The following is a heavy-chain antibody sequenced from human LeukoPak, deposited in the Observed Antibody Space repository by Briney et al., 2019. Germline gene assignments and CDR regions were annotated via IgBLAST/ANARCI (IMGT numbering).Heavy chain of an antibody. CDR1: GFTFSRYW. J-gene: IGHJ6*02. CDR2: IKEDGTRK. Sequence: GGSLRLSCAASGFTFSRYWMSGVRQAPGKGLEWLANIKEDGTRKNHVDSVKGRFTISRDNAKNSLYLQMNGLRGEDTAVYYCAREIPQQLVAMDVWGQGTTVTVSS. CDR3: AREIPQQLVAMDV. D-gene: IGHD6-13*01. V-gene: IGHV3-7*04.